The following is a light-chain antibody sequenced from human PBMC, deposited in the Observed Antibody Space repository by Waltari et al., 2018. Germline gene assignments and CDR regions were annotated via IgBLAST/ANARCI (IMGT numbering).Light chain of an antibody. Sequence: EIVLTQSPATLSLSPGETATLSCRASQSVGTHLAWYQQKPGQAPRLLINDASNRATGIPDRFRGSGSGTDFTLTISSLETADFAIYYCQQRSSWTPHTFGQGARLEIK. CDR2: DAS. CDR3: QQRSSWTPHT. J-gene: IGKJ2*01. CDR1: QSVGTH. V-gene: IGKV3-11*01.